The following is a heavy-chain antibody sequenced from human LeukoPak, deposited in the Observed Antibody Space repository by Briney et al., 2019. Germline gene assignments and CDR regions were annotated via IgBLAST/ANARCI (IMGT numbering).Heavy chain of an antibody. D-gene: IGHD6-19*01. Sequence: GGSPRLSCAASGFTFSSYAMTWVRQAPGKGLEWASSISAGGGTTNYADSVKGRCTISRDNSKNTLHLQMNSLRAEDTAVYYCARKIGYSSGWYWDYWGQGTLVTVSS. CDR2: ISAGGGTT. CDR1: GFTFSSYA. J-gene: IGHJ4*02. CDR3: ARKIGYSSGWYWDY. V-gene: IGHV3-23*01.